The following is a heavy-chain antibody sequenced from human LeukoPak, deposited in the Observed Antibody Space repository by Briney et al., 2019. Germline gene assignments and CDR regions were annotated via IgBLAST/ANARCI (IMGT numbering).Heavy chain of an antibody. CDR1: GGSISSSSYY. CDR3: ARDGRYYDSSGYL. CDR2: IYYSGST. J-gene: IGHJ5*02. D-gene: IGHD3-22*01. V-gene: IGHV4-39*02. Sequence: SETLSLTCTVSGGSISSSSYYWGWIRQPPGKGLEWIGSIYYSGSTYYNPSLKSRVTISVDTSKNQFSLKLSSVTAADTAVYYCARDGRYYDSSGYLWGQGTLVTVSS.